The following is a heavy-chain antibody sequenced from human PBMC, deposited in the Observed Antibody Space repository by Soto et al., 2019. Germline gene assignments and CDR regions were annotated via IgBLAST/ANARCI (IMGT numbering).Heavy chain of an antibody. V-gene: IGHV1-8*01. CDR3: ARYFDVRQEGAITDYMDV. D-gene: IGHD3-9*01. J-gene: IGHJ6*03. CDR1: GYTFTSND. CDR2: MNPNSGNT. Sequence: QVQLVQSGAEVKKPGASVKVSCKASGYTFTSNDINWVRQATGQGLEWMGWMNPNSGNTGYAQKFQGRVTMTRNTSISTVYMELSSLRSEDTAVYYCARYFDVRQEGAITDYMDVWGKVTSVTVSS.